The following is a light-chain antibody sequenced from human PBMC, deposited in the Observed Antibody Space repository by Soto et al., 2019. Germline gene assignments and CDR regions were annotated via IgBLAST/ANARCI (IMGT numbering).Light chain of an antibody. CDR2: GNS. CDR3: QSYDSNLSGVV. CDR1: SSKIGAGYD. Sequence: QPVLTQPPSVSGAPGQRVTISCTGSSSKIGAGYDVHWYQQLPGTAPKLLIYGNSNRPSGVPDRFSGSKSGTSASLAITGLQAEDEADYYCQSYDSNLSGVVFGGGTKLTVL. V-gene: IGLV1-40*01. J-gene: IGLJ2*01.